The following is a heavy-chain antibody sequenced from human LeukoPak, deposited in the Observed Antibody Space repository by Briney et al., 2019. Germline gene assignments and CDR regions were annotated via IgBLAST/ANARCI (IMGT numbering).Heavy chain of an antibody. J-gene: IGHJ6*02. D-gene: IGHD3-10*01. CDR1: GYSFTSYW. CDR2: IYPGDSGT. V-gene: IGHV5-51*03. CDR3: ARLLGGYYYGSGSLSGMDV. Sequence: GESLKISCKGSGYSFTSYWIGWVRQMPGKGLEWMGIIYPGDSGTRYSPSFQGQVTISADKSISTAYLQWSSLKASDTAMYYCARLLGGYYYGSGSLSGMDVWGQGTTVTVSS.